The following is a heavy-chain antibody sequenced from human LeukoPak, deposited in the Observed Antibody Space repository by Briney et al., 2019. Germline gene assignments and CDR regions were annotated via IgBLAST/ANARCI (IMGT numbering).Heavy chain of an antibody. J-gene: IGHJ4*02. D-gene: IGHD1-26*01. V-gene: IGHV1-69*04. Sequence: SVKVSCKASGGTFSSYAISWVRQAPGQGLEWMGRIIPILGIANYAQKFQGRVTITADKSTSTAYMELSSLRSEDTAVYYCARGEDYYGGYDYWGQGTLVTVSS. CDR2: IIPILGIA. CDR1: GGTFSSYA. CDR3: ARGEDYYGGYDY.